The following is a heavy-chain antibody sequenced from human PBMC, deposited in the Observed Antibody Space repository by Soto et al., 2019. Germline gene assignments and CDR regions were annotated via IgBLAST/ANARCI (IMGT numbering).Heavy chain of an antibody. Sequence: QVQLVQSGAEVKKPGSSVTVSCKASGGTFSSYTISWVRQAPGQGLEWMGGIIPIFGTANYAQKFQGRVTITADESTCTAYMELSSLRSEDTAGYYCSRGNHRWLQLWYFDLWGRGTLVTVSS. CDR1: GGTFSSYT. J-gene: IGHJ2*01. CDR2: IIPIFGTA. V-gene: IGHV1-69*12. D-gene: IGHD5-12*01. CDR3: SRGNHRWLQLWYFDL.